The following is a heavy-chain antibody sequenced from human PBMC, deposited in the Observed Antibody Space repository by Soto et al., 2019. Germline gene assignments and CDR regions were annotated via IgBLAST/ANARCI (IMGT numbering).Heavy chain of an antibody. J-gene: IGHJ3*01. D-gene: IGHD3-3*01. V-gene: IGHV5-51*03. CDR2: IYPDDSRT. CDR1: EFSFTTYW. Sequence: VQLVQSGAEVKKPGESLKISCKGSEFSFTTYWIAWVRQMPGEGLKWMGIIYPDDSRTTYSPSFQGQVTISADKSINTAHLQWSRPKGSDPGMVYCSRGLEYGCNPEEFGFWGQGTRVTLPS. CDR3: SRGLEYGCNPEEFGF.